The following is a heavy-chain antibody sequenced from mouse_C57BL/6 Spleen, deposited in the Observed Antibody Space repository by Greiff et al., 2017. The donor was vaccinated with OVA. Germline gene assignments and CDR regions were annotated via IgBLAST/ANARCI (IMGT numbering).Heavy chain of an antibody. D-gene: IGHD2-3*01. V-gene: IGHV1-64*01. Sequence: VQLQQSGAELVKPGASVKLSCKASGYTFTSYWMHWVKQRPGQGLEWIGMIHPNSGSTNYNEKFKSKATLTVDKSSSTAYMQLSSLTSEDSAVYYCARGDGYSSYWYFDVWGTGTTVTVSS. CDR3: ARGDGYSSYWYFDV. CDR2: IHPNSGST. J-gene: IGHJ1*03. CDR1: GYTFTSYW.